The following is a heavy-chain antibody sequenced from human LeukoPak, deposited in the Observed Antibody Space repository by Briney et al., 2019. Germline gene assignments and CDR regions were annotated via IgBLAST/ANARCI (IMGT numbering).Heavy chain of an antibody. D-gene: IGHD1-14*01. J-gene: IGHJ4*02. Sequence: PGGSLRLSCAASGLTFSGYGMNWVRQAPGKGLEWVSYISSTSSTIYYADSVKGRFTISRDNTKNSLYLQMNSLRAEDTAVYYCATWTGIIPSWGQGTLVTVSS. CDR3: ATWTGIIPS. CDR2: ISSTSSTI. CDR1: GLTFSGYG. V-gene: IGHV3-48*01.